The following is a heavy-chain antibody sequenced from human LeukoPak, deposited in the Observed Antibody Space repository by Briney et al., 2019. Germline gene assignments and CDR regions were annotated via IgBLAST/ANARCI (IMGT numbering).Heavy chain of an antibody. CDR1: GFTFSSYA. Sequence: GGSLRLSCAASGFTFSSYAMHWVRQAPGKGLEWMGGFDPEDGETIYAQKFQGRVTMTEDTSTDTAYMELSSLRSEDTAVYYCATDLVRGPSSPHWGQGTLVTVSS. CDR2: FDPEDGET. J-gene: IGHJ4*02. V-gene: IGHV1-24*01. D-gene: IGHD3-10*02. CDR3: ATDLVRGPSSPH.